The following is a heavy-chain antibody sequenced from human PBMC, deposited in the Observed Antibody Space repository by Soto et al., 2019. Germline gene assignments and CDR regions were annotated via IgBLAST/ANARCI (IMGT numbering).Heavy chain of an antibody. CDR2: IWYDGSNK. V-gene: IGHV3-33*01. J-gene: IGHJ4*02. D-gene: IGHD5-12*01. CDR1: GFTFSSYG. CDR3: ARGGRDGYNYDSLESDFDY. Sequence: GGSLRLSCAASGFTFSSYGMHWVRQAPGKGLEWVAVIWYDGSNKYYADSVKGRFTISRDNSKNTLYLQMNSLRAEDTAVYYCARGGRDGYNYDSLESDFDYWGQGTLVTVSS.